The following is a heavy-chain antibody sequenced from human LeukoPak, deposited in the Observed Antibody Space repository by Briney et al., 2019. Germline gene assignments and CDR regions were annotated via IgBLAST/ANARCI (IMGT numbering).Heavy chain of an antibody. CDR2: INHSGCT. CDR3: ASRRGYYGSGSYFY. Sequence: SETLSLTCAVYGGSFSGYYWSWIRQPPGKGLEWIGEINHSGCTNYNPSLKSRVTISVDTSKNQFSLKLSSVTAADTAVYYCASRRGYYGSGSYFYWGQGTLVTVSS. CDR1: GGSFSGYY. V-gene: IGHV4-34*01. D-gene: IGHD3-10*01. J-gene: IGHJ4*02.